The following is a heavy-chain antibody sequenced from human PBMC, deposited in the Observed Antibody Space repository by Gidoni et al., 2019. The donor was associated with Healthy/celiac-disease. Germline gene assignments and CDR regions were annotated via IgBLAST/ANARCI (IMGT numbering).Heavy chain of an antibody. CDR1: GFPFSSYW. CDR2: INSDGSST. CDR3: ARVLYSNILYPSELDYFDY. D-gene: IGHD4-4*01. V-gene: IGHV3-74*01. Sequence: EVQLVESGGGLVQPGGSLRLSCAASGFPFSSYWMHWVRQAPGKGLVWVSRINSDGSSTSYADSVKGRFTISRDNAKNTLYLQMNSLRAEDTAVYYCARVLYSNILYPSELDYFDYWGQGTLVTVSS. J-gene: IGHJ4*02.